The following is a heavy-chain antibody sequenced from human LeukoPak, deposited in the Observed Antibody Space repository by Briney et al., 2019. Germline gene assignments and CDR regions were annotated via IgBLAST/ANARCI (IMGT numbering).Heavy chain of an antibody. CDR1: GFTFSSYS. Sequence: PGGSLRLSCAASGFTFSSYSMNWVRQAPGKGLEWVSSISSSSSYIYYADSVKGRFTISRDNAKNSLYLQMNSLRAEDTAVYYCARGFQSRENFDYWGQGTLVTVSS. CDR3: ARGFQSRENFDY. J-gene: IGHJ4*02. D-gene: IGHD2-21*01. CDR2: ISSSSSYI. V-gene: IGHV3-21*01.